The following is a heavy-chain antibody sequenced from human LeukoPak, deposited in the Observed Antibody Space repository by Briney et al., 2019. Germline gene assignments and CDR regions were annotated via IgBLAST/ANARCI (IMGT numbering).Heavy chain of an antibody. V-gene: IGHV4-30-4*01. Sequence: SETLSLTCTVSGGSISSGDNYWSWIRQPPGKGLEWIGYIHYSGSAYYNPSLESRVTLSVDTSKNQFSLKVRSVTAADTAVYYCAGDSSGASYVVWGQGTLVTVSS. D-gene: IGHD1-26*01. CDR2: IHYSGSA. CDR3: AGDSSGASYVV. CDR1: GGSISSGDNY. J-gene: IGHJ4*02.